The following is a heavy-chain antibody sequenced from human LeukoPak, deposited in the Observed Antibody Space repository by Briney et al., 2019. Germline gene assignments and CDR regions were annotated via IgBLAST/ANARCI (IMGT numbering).Heavy chain of an antibody. D-gene: IGHD4-11*01. J-gene: IGHJ6*03. CDR3: ARLPTPNYYYYYYTDV. V-gene: IGHV4-34*01. Sequence: SETLPLTCAVYGGSFSGYYWSWIRQPPGKGLEWIGEINHSGSTNYNPSLKSRVTISVDTPKNQFSLKLSSVTAADTAVYYCARLPTPNYYYYYYTDVWGKGTTATVSS. CDR2: INHSGST. CDR1: GGSFSGYY.